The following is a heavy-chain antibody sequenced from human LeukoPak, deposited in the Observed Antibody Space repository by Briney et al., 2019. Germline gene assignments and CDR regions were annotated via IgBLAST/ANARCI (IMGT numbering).Heavy chain of an antibody. CDR2: ISSSSSYI. V-gene: IGHV3-21*01. J-gene: IGHJ4*02. D-gene: IGHD6-25*01. Sequence: KSGGSLRLSCAASGFTFSSYSMNWVRQAPGKGLEWVSSISSSSSYIYYADSVKGRFTISRDNAKNSLYLQMNSLRAEDTAVYYCAREGSIAAPLDYWGQGTLVTVSS. CDR1: GFTFSSYS. CDR3: AREGSIAAPLDY.